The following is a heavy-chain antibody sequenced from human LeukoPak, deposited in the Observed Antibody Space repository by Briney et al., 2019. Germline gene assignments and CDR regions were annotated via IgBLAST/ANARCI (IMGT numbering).Heavy chain of an antibody. V-gene: IGHV3-52*01. J-gene: IGHJ6*02. CDR1: GFTFSSSW. CDR3: VRGGAAGFSGSSYGYGALYYYGMDV. CDR2: IKCDGSEK. Sequence: GGSLRLSCAASGFTFSSSWMHWVCQAPEKGLEGVADIKCDGSEKYYVDSVKGRLTISRDNAKNSLYLQVNSLRAEDMTVYYCVRGGAAGFSGSSYGYGALYYYGMDVWGQGTTVTVSS. D-gene: IGHD5-18*01.